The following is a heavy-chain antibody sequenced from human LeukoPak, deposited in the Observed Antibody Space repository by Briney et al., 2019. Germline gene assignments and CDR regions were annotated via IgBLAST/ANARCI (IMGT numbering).Heavy chain of an antibody. CDR3: AKSRMHDILTGYHRSDFDY. CDR1: GFTFSSYG. J-gene: IGHJ4*02. Sequence: GGTLRLSCAASGFTFSSYGMSWVRQAPGKGLEWVSAISGSGGSTYYADSVKGRFTISRDNSKNTLYLQMNSLRAEDTAVYYCAKSRMHDILTGYHRSDFDYWGQGTLVTVSS. D-gene: IGHD3-9*01. V-gene: IGHV3-23*01. CDR2: ISGSGGST.